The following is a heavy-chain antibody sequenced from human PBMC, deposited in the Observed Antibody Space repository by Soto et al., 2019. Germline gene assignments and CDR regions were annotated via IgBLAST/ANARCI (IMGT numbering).Heavy chain of an antibody. J-gene: IGHJ6*02. D-gene: IGHD6-19*01. CDR1: GGTFSSYA. CDR3: ARVQRYSSGWYGDYYYYYGMDV. V-gene: IGHV1-69*13. Sequence: SVKVSCKASGGTFSSYAISWVRQAPGQGLEWMGGIIPIFGTANYAQKFQGRVTITADESTSTAYMELSSLRSEDTAVYYCARVQRYSSGWYGDYYYYYGMDVWGQGTTVTVSS. CDR2: IIPIFGTA.